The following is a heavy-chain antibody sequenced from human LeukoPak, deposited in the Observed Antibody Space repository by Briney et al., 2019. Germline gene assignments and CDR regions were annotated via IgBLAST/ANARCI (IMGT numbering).Heavy chain of an antibody. J-gene: IGHJ4*02. CDR3: ARDGHYYDSSPLWGSFDY. Sequence: SETLSLACTVSGGSISSGDYYWSGIRQPPGKGLEGIGYIYYSGSTYYNPSHKSRVTISVDTSKNQFSLKLSSVTAADKAVYYCARDGHYYDSSPLWGSFDYWGQGTLVTVSS. D-gene: IGHD3-22*01. CDR1: GGSISSGDYY. V-gene: IGHV4-30-4*01. CDR2: IYYSGST.